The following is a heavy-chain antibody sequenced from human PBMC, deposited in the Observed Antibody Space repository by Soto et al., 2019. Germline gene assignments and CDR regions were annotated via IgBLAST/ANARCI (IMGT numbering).Heavy chain of an antibody. Sequence: QGQLQQSGPGLVKPSQTLSLTCAISGDSVSSDITSWNWIRQSPSRGLEWLGRTYYRSKWFHDYAVSVKSRITINPDTSKNQLSLELNSMTPEDTAVYYCARGNALDVWAKGLWSPSLQ. D-gene: IGHD3-10*01. V-gene: IGHV6-1*01. CDR1: GDSVSSDITS. J-gene: IGHJ3*01. CDR3: ARGNALDV. CDR2: TYYRSKWFH.